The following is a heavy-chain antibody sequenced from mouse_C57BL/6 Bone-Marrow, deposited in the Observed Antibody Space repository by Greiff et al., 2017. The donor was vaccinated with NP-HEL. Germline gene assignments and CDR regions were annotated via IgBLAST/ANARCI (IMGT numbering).Heavy chain of an antibody. CDR3: ARGAY. CDR2: IYPGDGDT. V-gene: IGHV1-80*01. J-gene: IGHJ3*01. CDR1: GYEFSNYW. Sequence: QVQLQQSGAELVKPGASVKISCKASGYEFSNYWMNWVKQRPGKGLEWIGQIYPGDGDTNYNGKFQDKATLTADKSSSTAYMQLSRLASEDSAVYFCARGAYWGQGTLVTVSA.